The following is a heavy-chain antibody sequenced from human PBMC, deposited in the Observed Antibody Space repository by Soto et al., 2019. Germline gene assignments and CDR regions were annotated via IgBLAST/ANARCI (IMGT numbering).Heavy chain of an antibody. D-gene: IGHD3-22*01. J-gene: IGHJ5*02. CDR3: ARQDSSGYNNWFDP. CDR2: IYWDDDK. Sequence: SGPTLVNPTQTLTLTCTFSGFSLSTSGMCVSWIRQPPGKALEWLALIYWDDDKRYSPSLKSRLTITKDTSKNQVVLTMTNMDPVDTATYYCARQDSSGYNNWFDPWGQGTLVTVSS. V-gene: IGHV2-5*08. CDR1: GFSLSTSGMC.